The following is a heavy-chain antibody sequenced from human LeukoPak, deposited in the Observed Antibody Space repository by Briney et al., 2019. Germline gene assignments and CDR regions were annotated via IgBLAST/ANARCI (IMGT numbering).Heavy chain of an antibody. CDR1: GITFSNYW. J-gene: IGHJ4*02. Sequence: GGSLRLSCAASGITFSNYWMHWVRQDAGRGLVWVSHINMVGSHTTYADSVKGRFTISRDNAKSTVYLQMNSLRAEDTAVYCCATDDYRGLGYWGQGTPVTVSS. CDR2: INMVGSHT. CDR3: ATDDYRGLGY. D-gene: IGHD3/OR15-3a*01. V-gene: IGHV3-74*01.